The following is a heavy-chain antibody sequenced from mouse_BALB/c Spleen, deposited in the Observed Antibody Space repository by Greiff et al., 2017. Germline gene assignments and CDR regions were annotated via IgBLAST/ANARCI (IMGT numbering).Heavy chain of an antibody. CDR3: ARSDRYFDY. CDR1: GFTFSSFG. J-gene: IGHJ2*01. CDR2: ISSGSSTI. Sequence: DVMLVESGGGLVQPGGSRKLSCAASGFTFSSFGMHWVRQAPEKGLEWVAYISSGSSTIYYADTVKGRFTISRDNPKNTLFLQMTSLRSEDTAMYYCARSDRYFDYWGQGTTLTVSS. V-gene: IGHV5-17*02.